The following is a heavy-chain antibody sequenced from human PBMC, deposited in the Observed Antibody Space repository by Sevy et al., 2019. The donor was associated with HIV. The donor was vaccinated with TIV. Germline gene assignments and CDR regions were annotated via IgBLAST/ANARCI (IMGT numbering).Heavy chain of an antibody. J-gene: IGHJ4*02. V-gene: IGHV3-7*03. D-gene: IGHD3-3*02. Sequence: GGSLRLSCAASGFTFSNFWMSWVRQAPGKGLELVANIKQDGSENFYADSVKGRFTISRDNAKNSLFLQMNNLRVEETAVYYCARDHPSTDPFDYWGQGTLVTVSS. CDR2: IKQDGSEN. CDR1: GFTFSNFW. CDR3: ARDHPSTDPFDY.